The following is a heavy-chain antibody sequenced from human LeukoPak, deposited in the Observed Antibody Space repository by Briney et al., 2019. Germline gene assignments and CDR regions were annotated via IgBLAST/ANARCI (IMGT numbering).Heavy chain of an antibody. D-gene: IGHD1-26*01. CDR2: IYYSGST. J-gene: IGHJ4*02. CDR1: GGSINSSNDY. CDR3: ARGDGSYYFSDD. Sequence: SETLSLTCIVSGGSINSSNDYWGWIRQPPGKGLEWIGNIYYSGSTYYNPSLKTRVTISLDTSKNQFSLKLRSVTAVDTAVYYCARGDGSYYFSDDWGQGNLVTVSS. V-gene: IGHV4-39*07.